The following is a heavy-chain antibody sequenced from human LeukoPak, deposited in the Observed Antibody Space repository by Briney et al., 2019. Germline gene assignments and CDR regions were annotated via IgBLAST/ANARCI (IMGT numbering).Heavy chain of an antibody. CDR2: IIPNSGGT. CDR1: GYTFTGYY. V-gene: IGHV1-2*06. Sequence: ASVKVSCKASGYTFTGYYMHWVRQAPGQGLEWMGRIIPNSGGTNYAQKLQGRVTMTRDTSISTAYMELSRLRSDDTAVYYCAREQDIVVVPAGFDPWGQGTLVTVSS. D-gene: IGHD2-2*01. J-gene: IGHJ5*02. CDR3: AREQDIVVVPAGFDP.